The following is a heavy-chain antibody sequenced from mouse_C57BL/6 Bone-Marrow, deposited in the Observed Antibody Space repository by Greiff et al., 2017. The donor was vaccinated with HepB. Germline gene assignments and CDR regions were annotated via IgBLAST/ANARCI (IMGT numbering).Heavy chain of an antibody. CDR1: GYAFSSSW. V-gene: IGHV1-82*01. CDR2: IYPGDGDT. Sequence: VKLMESGPELVKPGASVKISCKASGYAFSSSWMNWVKQRPGKGLEWIGRIYPGDGDTNYNGKFKGKATLTADKSSSTAYMQLSSLTSEDSAVYFCARGGWCYAMDCWGQGTSVTVSS. D-gene: IGHD3-3*01. J-gene: IGHJ4*01. CDR3: ARGGWCYAMDC.